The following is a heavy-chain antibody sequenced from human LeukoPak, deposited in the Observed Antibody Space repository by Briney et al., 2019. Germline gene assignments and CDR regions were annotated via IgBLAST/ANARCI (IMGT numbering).Heavy chain of an antibody. V-gene: IGHV3-73*01. CDR3: TRHLIGATPFDY. D-gene: IGHD4/OR15-4a*01. Sequence: GGSLRLSCAASGFTFSDSAFHWVRQASGKGLEWVGRIRSKPNNYATAYTASVKGRFTISGDDSKNTAYLQMNSLNTEDTAMYYCTRHLIGATPFDYWGQGTLVSVSS. J-gene: IGHJ4*02. CDR2: IRSKPNNYAT. CDR1: GFTFSDSA.